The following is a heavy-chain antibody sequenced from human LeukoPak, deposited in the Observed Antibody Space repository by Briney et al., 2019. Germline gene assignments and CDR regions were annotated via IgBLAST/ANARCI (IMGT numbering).Heavy chain of an antibody. V-gene: IGHV1-8*01. CDR3: ARGLIRGGSPDY. CDR2: MNPNSGNT. CDR1: GYTFASYD. J-gene: IGHJ4*02. D-gene: IGHD3-16*01. Sequence: RASVKVSCKASGYTFASYDINWVRQATGQGLEWMGWMNPNSGNTGYAQKFQGRVTMTRNTSISTAYMELSSLRSEDTAVYYCARGLIRGGSPDYWGQGTLVNVSS.